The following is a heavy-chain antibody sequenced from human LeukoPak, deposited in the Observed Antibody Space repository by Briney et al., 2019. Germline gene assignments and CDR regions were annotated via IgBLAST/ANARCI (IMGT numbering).Heavy chain of an antibody. D-gene: IGHD6-19*01. CDR3: AKDQYSSGWYGHY. CDR2: ISGSGGST. V-gene: IGHV3-23*01. Sequence: GGSLRLSCAASGFTFSSYGMSWVRQAPGKGLEWVSAISGSGGSTYYADSVKGRFTISRDNSKNTLYLQMNSLRAEDTAVYYCAKDQYSSGWYGHYWGQGTLVTVSS. CDR1: GFTFSSYG. J-gene: IGHJ4*02.